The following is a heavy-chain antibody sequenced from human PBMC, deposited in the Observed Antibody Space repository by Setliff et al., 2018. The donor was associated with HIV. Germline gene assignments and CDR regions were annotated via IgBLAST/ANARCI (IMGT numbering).Heavy chain of an antibody. Sequence: ASVKVSCKASGYTFTGYYMHWVRQAPGQGLQWMGWINPNSGGTNYAQKLQGRVTMTRDTSISTAYMGLSSLRSDDTAVYYCARKGTYYDTSGRYFDYWGQGTLVTVSS. J-gene: IGHJ4*02. D-gene: IGHD3-22*01. CDR1: GYTFTGYY. CDR2: INPNSGGT. V-gene: IGHV1-2*02. CDR3: ARKGTYYDTSGRYFDY.